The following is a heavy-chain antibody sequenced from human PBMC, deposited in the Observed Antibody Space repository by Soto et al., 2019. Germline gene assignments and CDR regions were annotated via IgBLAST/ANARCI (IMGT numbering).Heavy chain of an antibody. V-gene: IGHV4-34*01. CDR2: INHSGST. J-gene: IGHJ6*03. Sequence: SETLSLTCAVYGGSFSGYYWSWIRQPPGKGLEWIGEINHSGSTNYNPSLKSRVTISVDTSKNQFSLKLSSVTAADTAVYYCARTYIRRARGPKGGYMDVWGNGTTVTVSS. CDR1: GGSFSGYY. CDR3: ARTYIRRARGPKGGYMDV. D-gene: IGHD3-10*01.